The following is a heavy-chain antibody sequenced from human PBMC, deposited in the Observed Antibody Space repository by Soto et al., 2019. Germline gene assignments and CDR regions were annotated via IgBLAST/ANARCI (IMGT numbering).Heavy chain of an antibody. CDR1: GFTFSSYS. CDR3: ARRNYIDY. V-gene: IGHV3-21*01. J-gene: IGHJ4*02. CDR2: ISRSSSYI. Sequence: EVQLVESGGGLVKPGGSLRLSCAASGFTFSSYSVNWVRQAPGKGLEWVSSISRSSSYIYYADSVKGRFTISRDNAKNSLYLQMNSLRAEDTAVYYCARRNYIDYWGQGTLVTVSS.